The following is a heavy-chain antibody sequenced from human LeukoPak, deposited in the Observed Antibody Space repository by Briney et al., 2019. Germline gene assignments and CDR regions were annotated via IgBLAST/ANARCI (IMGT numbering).Heavy chain of an antibody. V-gene: IGHV7-4-1*02. CDR3: ARNLMITFGGVIANDAFDI. CDR2: INTNTGNP. D-gene: IGHD3-16*02. Sequence: GASVKVSCKASGYTFTIYAMNWVRQAPGQGLEWMGWINTNTGNPTYVQGFTGRFVFSLDTSVSTAYLQISSLKAEDTAVYYCARNLMITFGGVIANDAFDIWGQGTMVTVSS. CDR1: GYTFTIYA. J-gene: IGHJ3*02.